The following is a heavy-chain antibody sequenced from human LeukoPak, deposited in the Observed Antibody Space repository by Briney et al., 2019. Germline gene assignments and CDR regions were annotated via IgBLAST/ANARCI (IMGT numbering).Heavy chain of an antibody. J-gene: IGHJ4*02. CDR2: IHSGAGST. Sequence: GGSLRLSCVASGFAVDTNYMNWVRQAPGKGLEWVSVIHSGAGSTNYADSAKGRFTISRDNSKNTLYLQMNSLRAEDTGVYYCVRDGGLSGSYFDYWGQGILVTVSS. D-gene: IGHD1-26*01. V-gene: IGHV3-53*01. CDR3: VRDGGLSGSYFDY. CDR1: GFAVDTNY.